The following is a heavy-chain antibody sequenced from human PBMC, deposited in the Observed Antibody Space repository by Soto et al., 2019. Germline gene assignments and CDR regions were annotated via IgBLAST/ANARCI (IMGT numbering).Heavy chain of an antibody. CDR2: ISLYSDGT. CDR3: ARVVPGAEAWFGP. D-gene: IGHD2-2*01. J-gene: IGHJ5*02. Sequence: ASLKVSCTPSGYTFSNYCITGVRQAPGQPLEWLGWISLYSDGTNYAQKFQGRVSMTTDTSTTTAYMELRSLRSDDTAVYYCARVVPGAEAWFGPWGQGTLVTVS. V-gene: IGHV1-18*01. CDR1: GYTFSNYC.